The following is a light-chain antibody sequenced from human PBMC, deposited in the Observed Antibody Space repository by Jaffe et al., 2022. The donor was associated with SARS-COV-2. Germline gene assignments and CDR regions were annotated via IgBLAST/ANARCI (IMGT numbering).Light chain of an antibody. J-gene: IGKJ4*01. CDR1: QGISNW. CDR2: SAS. Sequence: DIQMTQSPSSVSASVGDRVTITCRASQGISNWLAWYQQKPGKAPKFLISSASSLQSGVPSRFSGSGFGTDFTLTISSLQPEDFATYYCQQANSFPLTFGGGTKVEIK. CDR3: QQANSFPLT. V-gene: IGKV1-12*01.